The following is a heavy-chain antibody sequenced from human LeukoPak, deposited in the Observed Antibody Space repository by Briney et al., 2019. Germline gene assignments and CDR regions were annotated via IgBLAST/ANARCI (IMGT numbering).Heavy chain of an antibody. CDR1: GFTFSSYA. Sequence: GGSLRLSRAASGFTFSSYAMTSVRQAPGKGLAWVSAISGSGVSTYYADSVKGRFTISRDNSRNTLYVQMNTLRAEDTAVYYCAKDLGDYSGTYYNSFDHWGQGTLVTVSS. D-gene: IGHD1-26*01. V-gene: IGHV3-23*01. CDR2: ISGSGVST. J-gene: IGHJ5*02. CDR3: AKDLGDYSGTYYNSFDH.